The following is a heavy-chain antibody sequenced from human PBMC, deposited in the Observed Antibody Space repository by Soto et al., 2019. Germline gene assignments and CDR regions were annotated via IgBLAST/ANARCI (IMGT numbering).Heavy chain of an antibody. CDR1: GGSISSYY. J-gene: IGHJ4*02. Sequence: ASETLSLTCTVSGGSISSYYWSWIRQPAGKGLEWIGRIYTSGSTNYNPSLKSRVTMSVDTSKNQFSLKLSSVTAADTAVYYCARENGGGSVRGASVFDYWGQGTLVTVS. CDR3: ARENGGGSVRGASVFDY. D-gene: IGHD3-10*01. V-gene: IGHV4-4*07. CDR2: IYTSGST.